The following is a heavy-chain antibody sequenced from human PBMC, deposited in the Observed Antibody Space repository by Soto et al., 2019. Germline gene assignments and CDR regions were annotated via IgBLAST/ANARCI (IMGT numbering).Heavy chain of an antibody. CDR2: INPNSGGT. D-gene: IGHD6-13*01. CDR3: ARNRWYGLGAFDI. CDR1: GYTFTGYY. V-gene: IGHV1-2*04. Sequence: ASVKVSCKASGYTFTGYYMHWVRQAPGQGLEWMGWINPNSGGTNYAQKFQGWVTMTRDTSTSTAYMELSRLRSEDTAVYYCARNRWYGLGAFDIWGQGTMVTVSS. J-gene: IGHJ3*02.